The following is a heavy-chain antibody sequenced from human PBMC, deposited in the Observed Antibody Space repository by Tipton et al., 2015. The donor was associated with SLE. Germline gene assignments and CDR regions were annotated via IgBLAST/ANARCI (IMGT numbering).Heavy chain of an antibody. D-gene: IGHD4-17*01. CDR3: ARRAVTNDWYFDL. Sequence: SLRLSCAVSGFSVRSYAIHWVRQAPGKGLEWVSGISGSSTYNADSVMGRFTITRDIAKNTVYLQMNGLRAEDTAVYYCARRAVTNDWYFDLWGRGTLVTVSS. V-gene: IGHV3-23*01. J-gene: IGHJ2*01. CDR1: GFSVRSYA. CDR2: ISGSST.